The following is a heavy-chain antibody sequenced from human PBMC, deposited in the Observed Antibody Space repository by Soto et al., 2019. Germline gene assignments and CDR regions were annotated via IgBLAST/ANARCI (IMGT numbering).Heavy chain of an antibody. CDR2: TYYRSRWYN. Sequence: PSQTLSLTCAISGNSVSANIAAWNWIRLSPSRGLEWLARTYYRSRWYNDYAVSVRSRITVNADTSKNQFSLQLTSVTLEDTAIYYCAGTTSHHWLYMDVWGRGTTVTVSS. CDR3: AGTTSHHWLYMDV. V-gene: IGHV6-1*01. CDR1: GNSVSANIAA. D-gene: IGHD1-1*01. J-gene: IGHJ6*03.